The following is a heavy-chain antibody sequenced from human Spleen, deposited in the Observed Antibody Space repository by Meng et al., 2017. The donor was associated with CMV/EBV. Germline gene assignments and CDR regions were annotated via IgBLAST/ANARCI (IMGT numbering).Heavy chain of an antibody. CDR1: GFSLNTGGVG. Sequence: SGPTLVKPTQTLTLTCTFSGFSLNTGGVGVGWIRQPPGKALEWLALVYWNDDKHYSPSLKSRLTITRDTSKNRVVLTLTNLDPVDIGTYYCAHRYDFSSGLHYWGQGALVTVSS. CDR3: AHRYDFSSGLHY. D-gene: IGHD3-3*01. CDR2: VYWNDDK. J-gene: IGHJ4*02. V-gene: IGHV2-5*01.